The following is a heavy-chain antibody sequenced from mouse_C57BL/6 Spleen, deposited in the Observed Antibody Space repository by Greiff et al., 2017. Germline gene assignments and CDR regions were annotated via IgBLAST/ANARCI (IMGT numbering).Heavy chain of an antibody. CDR1: GYTFTSYW. V-gene: IGHV1-69*01. CDR3: ARSNCYGSSSFAY. D-gene: IGHD1-1*01. J-gene: IGHJ3*01. CDR2: IDPSDSYT. Sequence: QVQLQQPGAELVMPGASVKLSCKASGYTFTSYWMHWVKQRPGQGLEWIGEIDPSDSYTNYNQKFKGKSTLTVDKSSSTAYLQLSSLTSEDSAVYYCARSNCYGSSSFAYWGQGTLVTVSA.